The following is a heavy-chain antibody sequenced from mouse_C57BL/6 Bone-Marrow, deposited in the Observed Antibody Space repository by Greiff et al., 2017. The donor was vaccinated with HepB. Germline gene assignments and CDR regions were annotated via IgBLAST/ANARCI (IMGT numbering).Heavy chain of an antibody. Sequence: QVQLKESGPGLVQPSQRLSITCTVSGFSLTSYGVHWVRQSPGKGLEWLGVIWRGGSTDYNAAVMSRLSITKDNSKSQVFFKMNSLQADDTAIYYCAKNSGSSAYWGQGTLVTVSA. CDR1: GFSLTSYG. J-gene: IGHJ3*01. D-gene: IGHD3-2*02. CDR3: AKNSGSSAY. V-gene: IGHV2-5*01. CDR2: IWRGGST.